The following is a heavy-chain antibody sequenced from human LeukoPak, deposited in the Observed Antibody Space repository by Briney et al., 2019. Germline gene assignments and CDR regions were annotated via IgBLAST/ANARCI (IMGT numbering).Heavy chain of an antibody. CDR3: AKARAVAGWDPDY. V-gene: IGHV3-23*01. CDR1: GFTFSSYS. Sequence: GGSLRLSRAASGFTFSSYSMNWVRQAPGKGLEWVSAISGSGGSTYYADSVKGRFTISRDNSKSTLYLQMNSLRAEDTAVYYCAKARAVAGWDPDYWGQGTLVTVSS. D-gene: IGHD6-19*01. J-gene: IGHJ4*02. CDR2: ISGSGGST.